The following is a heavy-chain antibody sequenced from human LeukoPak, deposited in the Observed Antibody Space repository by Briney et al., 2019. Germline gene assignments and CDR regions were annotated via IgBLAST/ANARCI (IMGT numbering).Heavy chain of an antibody. CDR3: ARPLVAVAGNARWGAFDI. D-gene: IGHD6-19*01. J-gene: IGHJ3*02. CDR2: IYYSGST. Sequence: PSETLSLTCTVSGGSISSYYWSWIRQPPGKGLEWIRYIYYSGSTNYNPSLKSRVTISVDTSKNQLSLKLSSVTAADTAVYYCARPLVAVAGNARWGAFDIWGQGTMVTVSS. CDR1: GGSISSYY. V-gene: IGHV4-59*08.